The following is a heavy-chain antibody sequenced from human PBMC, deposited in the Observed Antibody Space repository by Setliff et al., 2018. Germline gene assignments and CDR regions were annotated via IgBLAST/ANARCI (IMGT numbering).Heavy chain of an antibody. Sequence: SETLSLTCTVSGGSISSGSYYWSWIRQPAGKGLEWIGHIYTSGSTNYDPSLKSRVTISVDTSKNQFSLKLSSVTAADTAVYYCASYRQDVNYWGQGTLVNVSS. J-gene: IGHJ4*02. CDR2: IYTSGST. D-gene: IGHD4-4*01. CDR1: GGSISSGSYY. V-gene: IGHV4-61*09. CDR3: ASYRQDVNY.